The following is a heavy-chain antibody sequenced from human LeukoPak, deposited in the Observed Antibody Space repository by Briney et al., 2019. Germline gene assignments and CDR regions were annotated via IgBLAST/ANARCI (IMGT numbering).Heavy chain of an antibody. CDR2: ISAYNGNT. J-gene: IGHJ6*02. CDR1: GYTFTSYG. Sequence: GASVKVSCKASGYTFTSYGIIWVRQAPGQGLEWMGWISAYNGNTNYAQKLQGRVTMTTDTSTSTAYMELRSLRSDDTAVYYCARDSGITMVRGAQNLYYYYGMDVWGQGTTVTVSS. V-gene: IGHV1-18*01. D-gene: IGHD3-10*01. CDR3: ARDSGITMVRGAQNLYYYYGMDV.